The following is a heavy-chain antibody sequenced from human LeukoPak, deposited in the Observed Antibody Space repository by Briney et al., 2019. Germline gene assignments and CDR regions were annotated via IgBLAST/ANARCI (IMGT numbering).Heavy chain of an antibody. CDR3: ARAKYYYDSSDYYY. CDR1: GGSISSYY. Sequence: SETLSLTCTVSGGSISSYYWSWIRQPPGKGLEWIGYIYYSGSTNYNPSLKSRVTISVDTSKNQFSLKLSSVTAADTAVYYCARAKYYYDSSDYYYWGQGTLVTVSS. D-gene: IGHD3-22*01. CDR2: IYYSGST. J-gene: IGHJ4*02. V-gene: IGHV4-59*01.